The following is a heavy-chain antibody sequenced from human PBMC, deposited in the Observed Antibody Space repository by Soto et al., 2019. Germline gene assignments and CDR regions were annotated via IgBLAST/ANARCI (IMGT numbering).Heavy chain of an antibody. V-gene: IGHV3-33*01. CDR3: ARAYGDWRYFDY. CDR1: GFTFSSYG. D-gene: IGHD4-17*01. Sequence: QVYLVESGGGVVQPGTSLRLSCAASGFTFSSYGMHWVGQTPGKGLDWVAVIWYDGSNKYYADSVKGRYTISRDNSKNPLYLQVNSLRVEDTAVYYCARAYGDWRYFDYWGQGTLVTVSS. J-gene: IGHJ4*02. CDR2: IWYDGSNK.